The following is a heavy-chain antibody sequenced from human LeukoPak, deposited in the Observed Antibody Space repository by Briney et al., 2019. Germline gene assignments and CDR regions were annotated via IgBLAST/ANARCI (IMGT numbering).Heavy chain of an antibody. CDR2: INHSGST. J-gene: IGHJ6*03. CDR1: GGSFSGYY. CDR3: ASLHPISKYCSSTSCQWMGYYYMDV. V-gene: IGHV4-34*01. Sequence: PSETLSLTCAVHGGSFSGYYWSWIRQPPGKGLEWIGEINHSGSTNYNPSLKSRVTISVDTSKNQFSLKLSSVTAADTAVYYCASLHPISKYCSSTSCQWMGYYYMDVWGKGTTVTVSS. D-gene: IGHD2-2*01.